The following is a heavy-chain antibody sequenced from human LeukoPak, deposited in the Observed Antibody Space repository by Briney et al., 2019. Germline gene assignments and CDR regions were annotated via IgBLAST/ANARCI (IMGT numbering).Heavy chain of an antibody. CDR1: GYSISSGYY. Sequence: PSETLSLTYAVSGYSISSGYYWGWIRQPPGQGLEWIGSIYHSGSTYYNPSLKSRVTISVDTSKNQFSLKLSSVTAADTAVYYCASYIVVVPAAMRYSYFDYWGQGTLVTVSS. D-gene: IGHD2-2*01. J-gene: IGHJ4*02. CDR3: ASYIVVVPAAMRYSYFDY. V-gene: IGHV4-38-2*01. CDR2: IYHSGST.